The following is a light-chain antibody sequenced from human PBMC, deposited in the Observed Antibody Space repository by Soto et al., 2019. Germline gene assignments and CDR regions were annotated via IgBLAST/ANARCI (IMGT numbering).Light chain of an antibody. Sequence: DIQMTQSPSTLSGSVGDRVTITCRASQTISSWLAWYQQKPGKAPKLLIYKASTLKSGVPSRFSGSGSGTDFTLTITNLQPEDFATYYCQQTNSFPITFGQGTRRRL. CDR1: QTISSW. CDR3: QQTNSFPIT. J-gene: IGKJ5*01. V-gene: IGKV1-5*03. CDR2: KAS.